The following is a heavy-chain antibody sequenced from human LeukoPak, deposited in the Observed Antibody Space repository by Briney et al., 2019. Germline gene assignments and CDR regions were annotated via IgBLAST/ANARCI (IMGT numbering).Heavy chain of an antibody. D-gene: IGHD5-12*01. Sequence: PSETLSLTCTVSGGSISSYYWSWIRQPAGKGLEWIGRIYTSGSTNYNPSLKSRVTMSVDTSKNQFSLKLSSVTAADTAVYYCARALKYSGYGGRSYYFDYWGQGTLVTVSS. CDR3: ARALKYSGYGGRSYYFDY. V-gene: IGHV4-4*07. CDR1: GGSISSYY. J-gene: IGHJ4*02. CDR2: IYTSGST.